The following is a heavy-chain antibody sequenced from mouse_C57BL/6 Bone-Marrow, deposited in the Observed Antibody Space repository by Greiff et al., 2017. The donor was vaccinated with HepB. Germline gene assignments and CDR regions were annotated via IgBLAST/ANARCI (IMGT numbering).Heavy chain of an antibody. J-gene: IGHJ2*01. CDR3: ARGGYDYDDEGDYFDY. D-gene: IGHD2-4*01. CDR2: IHPNSGST. CDR1: GYTFTSYW. V-gene: IGHV1-64*01. Sequence: QVQLQQSGAELVKPGASVKLSCKASGYTFTSYWMHWVKQRPGQGLEWIGMIHPNSGSTNYNEKFKSKATLTVDKSSSTAYMQLSSLTSEDSAVYYCARGGYDYDDEGDYFDYWGQGTTLTVSS.